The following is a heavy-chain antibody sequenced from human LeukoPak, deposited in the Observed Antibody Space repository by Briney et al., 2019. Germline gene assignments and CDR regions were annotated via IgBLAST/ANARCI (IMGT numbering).Heavy chain of an antibody. J-gene: IGHJ4*02. D-gene: IGHD6-13*01. CDR1: GFTLSTYW. V-gene: IGHV3-74*01. Sequence: GGSLRLSCAASGFTLSTYWMHWVRQGPGKGLVWVSCINSDGSRTTYADSVKGRFTISRDNAKNTLYLQMNTLRVEDTAVYYCARGSWSAADTNIDYWGQRTLVTVSS. CDR2: INSDGSRT. CDR3: ARGSWSAADTNIDY.